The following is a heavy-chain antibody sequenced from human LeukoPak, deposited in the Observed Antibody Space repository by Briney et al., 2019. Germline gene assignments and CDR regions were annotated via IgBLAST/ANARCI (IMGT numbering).Heavy chain of an antibody. CDR2: IYYSGST. V-gene: IGHV4-61*05. D-gene: IGHD1-26*01. J-gene: IGHJ6*03. Sequence: SETLSLTCTVSGGSISSSSYYWGWIRQPPGKGLEWIGYIYYSGSTNYNPSLKSRVTTSVDTSKNQFSLKLSSVTAAGTAVYYCARAKVGAGTLRYYYYYYYMDVWGKGTTVTVSS. CDR3: ARAKVGAGTLRYYYYYYYMDV. CDR1: GGSISSSSYY.